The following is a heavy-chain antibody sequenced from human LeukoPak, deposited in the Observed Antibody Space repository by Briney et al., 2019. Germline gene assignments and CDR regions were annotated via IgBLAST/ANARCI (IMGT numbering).Heavy chain of an antibody. CDR3: ARSFVVVVAATQYYYYYYGMDV. J-gene: IGHJ6*02. D-gene: IGHD2-15*01. V-gene: IGHV1-69*13. CDR2: IIPIFGTA. CDR1: GGTFSSYA. Sequence: SVKVSCKASGGTFSSYAISWVRQAPGQGLEWMGGIIPIFGTANYAQKFQGRVTITADESTSTAYMELSSLRSEDTAVYYCARSFVVVVAATQYYYYYYGMDVWGQGTTVTVSS.